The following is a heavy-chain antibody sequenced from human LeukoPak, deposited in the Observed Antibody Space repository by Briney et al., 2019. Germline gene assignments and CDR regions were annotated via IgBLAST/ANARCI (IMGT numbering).Heavy chain of an antibody. V-gene: IGHV3-21*01. J-gene: IGHJ2*01. Sequence: KSGGSLRLSCAASGFTFSSYSMNWVRQAPGKGLEWVSSISSSSSYIYYADSVKGRFTISRDNAKNSLFLQMDSLRVEDTAVYYCARDGYDIYFDLWGRGTLVTVSS. CDR1: GFTFSSYS. CDR3: ARDGYDIYFDL. D-gene: IGHD3-9*01. CDR2: ISSSSSYI.